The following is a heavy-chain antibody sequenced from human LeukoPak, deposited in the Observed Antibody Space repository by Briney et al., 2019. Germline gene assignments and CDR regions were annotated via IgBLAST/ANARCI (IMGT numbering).Heavy chain of an antibody. CDR3: ASGPPYSYCLIYYYYGMDV. D-gene: IGHD5-18*01. V-gene: IGHV4-39*07. J-gene: IGHJ6*02. CDR1: GCSISSGSYF. Sequence: SETLSLTCTVSGCSISSGSYFWGWIRQPPGKGLEWIGSIYYSGSTFYNPSLKSRVTISVDTSKNQFSMKLSSVTAADTGVCYCASGPPYSYCLIYYYYGMDVWGQGTTVTVSS. CDR2: IYYSGST.